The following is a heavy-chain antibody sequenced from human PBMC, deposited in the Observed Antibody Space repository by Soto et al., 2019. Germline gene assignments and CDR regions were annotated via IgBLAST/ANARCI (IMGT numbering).Heavy chain of an antibody. CDR3: WKALSVGRKFDFWSGSIMRPDGFDV. CDR2: ISASGDST. D-gene: IGHD3-3*01. CDR1: GFTCSTYV. J-gene: IGHJ3*01. Sequence: VQLLESGGDLVHPGGSLRLSCAASGFTCSTYVMSWVRQAPGKGLEWVSSISASGDSTYYTDSVMGRFTISRDNSKSALFLQMISSRAEDTAVYYCWKALSVGRKFDFWSGSIMRPDGFDVWGPGTMVSVSS. V-gene: IGHV3-23*01.